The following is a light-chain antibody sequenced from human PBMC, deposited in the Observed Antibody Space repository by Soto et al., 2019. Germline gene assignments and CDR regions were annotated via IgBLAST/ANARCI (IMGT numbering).Light chain of an antibody. J-gene: IGKJ5*01. Sequence: AARLTITFRASQVISTSLAWYQVKPGKAPKLLIYAASTLESGVPSRFSATVSGTEFSLTITSLQPEDFATYYCQQLFDSPITFGQGTRLEIK. V-gene: IGKV1-9*01. CDR2: AAS. CDR1: QVISTS. CDR3: QQLFDSPIT.